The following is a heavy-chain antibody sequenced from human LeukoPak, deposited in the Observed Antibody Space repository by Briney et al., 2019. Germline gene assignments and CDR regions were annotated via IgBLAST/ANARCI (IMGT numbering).Heavy chain of an antibody. Sequence: PGRSLRLSCAASGFTFSTYWMHWVRQAPGKGLLWVARIKGDGCSNIYTDSLKGRFTISRDNSKNTLYLQTSSLRAEDTAVYYCARASTTVPNLLDHWGRGTRVTVSS. J-gene: IGHJ4*02. CDR2: IKGDGCSN. V-gene: IGHV3-74*01. D-gene: IGHD4-17*01. CDR1: GFTFSTYW. CDR3: ARASTTVPNLLDH.